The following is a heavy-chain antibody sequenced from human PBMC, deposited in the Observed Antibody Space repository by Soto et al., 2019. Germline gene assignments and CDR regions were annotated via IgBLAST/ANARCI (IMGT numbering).Heavy chain of an antibody. CDR2: ISYDGSNK. Sequence: GGSLRLSCAASGFTFSSYGMHWVRQAPGKGLEWVAVISYDGSNKYYADSAKGRFTISRDNSKNTLYLQMNSLRAEDTAVYYCANTIDYYDSSGYYHTGHAFDIWGQGTMVTVSS. CDR1: GFTFSSYG. J-gene: IGHJ3*02. D-gene: IGHD3-22*01. V-gene: IGHV3-30*18. CDR3: ANTIDYYDSSGYYHTGHAFDI.